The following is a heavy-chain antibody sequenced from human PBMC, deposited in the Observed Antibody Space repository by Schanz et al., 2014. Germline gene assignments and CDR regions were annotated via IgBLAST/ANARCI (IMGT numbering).Heavy chain of an antibody. D-gene: IGHD6-19*01. CDR1: GLLFSYYY. CDR2: ISSSSSYI. J-gene: IGHJ4*02. CDR3: AKDLISGWSGFDY. V-gene: IGHV3-21*01. Sequence: EVQLLESGGGLVRPGGSLRLSCAASGLLFSYYYMSGVRQAPGKGLEWVSSISSSSSYISYADSVKGRFTISRDNAKNTLYLLMNSLRAEDTAVYYCAKDLISGWSGFDYWGQGTLVTVSS.